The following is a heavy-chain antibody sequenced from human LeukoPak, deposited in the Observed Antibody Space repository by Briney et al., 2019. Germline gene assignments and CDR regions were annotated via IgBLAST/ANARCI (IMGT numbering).Heavy chain of an antibody. D-gene: IGHD1-26*01. CDR2: ISYDGNTI. CDR1: EFTFSNYA. J-gene: IGHJ4*02. Sequence: GGSLRLSCAASEFTFSNYALHWVRQAPGKGLQWVAVISYDGNTIHYADSVKGRFIISRDTSKNTLYLQMNSLRADDTAVYYCATSGGYYQFDYRGQGTLVTVSS. CDR3: ATSGGYYQFDY. V-gene: IGHV3-30*14.